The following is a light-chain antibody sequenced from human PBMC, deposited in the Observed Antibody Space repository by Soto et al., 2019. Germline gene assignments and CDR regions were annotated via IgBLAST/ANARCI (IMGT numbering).Light chain of an antibody. Sequence: QSALTQPASVSGSPGQSITLSCAGTTNDIGSDNYVSWFQQHPGEAPKLIIFEVTHRPSGISTRFSGSRSGNTASLTISGLQPDDEGDYFCVSYTDTDTLVFGTGTKVTVL. V-gene: IGLV2-14*01. CDR1: TNDIGSDNY. J-gene: IGLJ1*01. CDR2: EVT. CDR3: VSYTDTDTLV.